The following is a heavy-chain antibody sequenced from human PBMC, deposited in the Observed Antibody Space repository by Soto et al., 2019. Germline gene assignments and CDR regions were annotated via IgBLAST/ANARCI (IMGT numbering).Heavy chain of an antibody. CDR1: GFTFSRHA. J-gene: IGHJ4*02. D-gene: IGHD6-13*01. CDR2: LSDSGGSI. CDR3: AKVSSSWYAGFFDL. Sequence: GGSLRLSCTASGFTFSRHAMTWVRQAPGKGLEWVSGLSDSGGSIYYADNVKGRFTISRDNSMNTLYLQMNTLRAEDTAIYYCAKVSSSWYAGFFDLWGQGTLVTVSS. V-gene: IGHV3-23*01.